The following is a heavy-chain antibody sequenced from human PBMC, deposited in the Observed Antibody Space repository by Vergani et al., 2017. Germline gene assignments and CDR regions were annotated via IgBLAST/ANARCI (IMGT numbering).Heavy chain of an antibody. Sequence: EVQLVQSGAEVKKPGESLKISCKGSGYSFTSYWIGWVRQMPGKGLEWMGIIYPGDSDTRYSPSFQGQVTISADKSISTAYLQWSSLKASDTAMYYCARGTWSSGWYSSYSMRKFDYWGQGTLVTVSS. CDR3: ARGTWSSGWYSSYSMRKFDY. J-gene: IGHJ4*02. D-gene: IGHD6-19*01. CDR1: GYSFTSYW. V-gene: IGHV5-51*03. CDR2: IYPGDSDT.